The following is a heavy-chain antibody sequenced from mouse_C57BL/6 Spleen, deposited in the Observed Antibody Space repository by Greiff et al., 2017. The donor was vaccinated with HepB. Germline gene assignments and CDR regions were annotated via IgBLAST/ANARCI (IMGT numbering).Heavy chain of an antibody. CDR3: ARNTAQARIFAY. D-gene: IGHD3-2*02. CDR1: GYAFSSSW. J-gene: IGHJ3*01. Sequence: VQLQQSGPELVKPGASVKISCKASGYAFSSSWMNWVKQRPGKGLEWIGRIYPGDGDTNYNGKFKGKATLTADKSSSTAYMQLSSLTSEDSAVYFCARNTAQARIFAYWGQGTLVTVSA. CDR2: IYPGDGDT. V-gene: IGHV1-82*01.